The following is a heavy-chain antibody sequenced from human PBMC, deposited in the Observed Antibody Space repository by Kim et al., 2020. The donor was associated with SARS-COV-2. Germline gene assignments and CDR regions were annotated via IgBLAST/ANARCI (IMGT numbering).Heavy chain of an antibody. V-gene: IGHV4-39*01. CDR3: ARHLYYYGSGSYYNVVSWFDP. CDR2: IYYSGST. CDR1: GGSISSSSYY. Sequence: SETLSLTCTVSGGSISSSSYYWGWIRQPPGKGLEWIGSIYYSGSTYYNPSLKSRVTISVDTSKNQFSLKLSSVTAADTAVYYCARHLYYYGSGSYYNVVSWFDPWGQGTLVTVSS. D-gene: IGHD3-10*01. J-gene: IGHJ5*02.